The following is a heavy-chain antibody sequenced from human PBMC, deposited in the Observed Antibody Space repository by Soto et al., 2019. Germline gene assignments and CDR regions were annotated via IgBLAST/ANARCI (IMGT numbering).Heavy chain of an antibody. V-gene: IGHV3-49*04. Sequence: RLSCTASGFTFGDYAMSWVRQAPGKGLEWVGFIRSKAYGGTTEYAASVKGRFTISRDDSKSIAYLQMNSLKTEDTAVYYCTREDHSSGFGAFDIWGQGTMVTVSS. J-gene: IGHJ3*02. CDR3: TREDHSSGFGAFDI. CDR1: GFTFGDYA. D-gene: IGHD3-22*01. CDR2: IRSKAYGGTT.